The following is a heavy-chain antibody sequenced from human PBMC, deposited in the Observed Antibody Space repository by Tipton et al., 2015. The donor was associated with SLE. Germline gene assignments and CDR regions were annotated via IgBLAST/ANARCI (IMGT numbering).Heavy chain of an antibody. CDR3: ARELPDYGSGSRDPHFDY. CDR2: SYNSGDT. J-gene: IGHJ4*02. CDR1: RDSISSGGYC. D-gene: IGHD3-10*01. V-gene: IGHV4-31*02. Sequence: LRLSCTVSRDSISSGGYCWNWIRQHPGKGLEWIGFSYNSGDTYYNPSLKSRAAISIDTSKNQFSLNLRSVTAADTAAYYCARELPDYGSGSRDPHFDYWSQGTLVTVSS.